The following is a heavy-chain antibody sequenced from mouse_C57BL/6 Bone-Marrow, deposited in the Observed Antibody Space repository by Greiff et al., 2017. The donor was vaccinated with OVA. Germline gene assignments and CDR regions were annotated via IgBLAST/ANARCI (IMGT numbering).Heavy chain of an antibody. CDR3: ARHERGSTYSNYDYFDY. J-gene: IGHJ2*01. CDR2: FYPGSGSI. D-gene: IGHD2-5*01. CDR1: GYTFTEYT. V-gene: IGHV1-62-2*01. Sequence: QVQLKESGAELVKPGASVKLSCKASGYTFTEYTIHWVKQRSGQGLEWIGWFYPGSGSIKYNEKFKDKATLTADKSSSTVYMELSRLTSEDSAVYFCARHERGSTYSNYDYFDYWGQGTTLTVSS.